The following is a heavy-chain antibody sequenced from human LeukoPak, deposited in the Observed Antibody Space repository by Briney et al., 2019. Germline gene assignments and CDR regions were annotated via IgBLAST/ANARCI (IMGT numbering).Heavy chain of an antibody. D-gene: IGHD4-23*01. CDR2: ISDSGSGG. V-gene: IGHV3-23*01. CDR3: SRIKYGGNSGYHFDY. J-gene: IGHJ4*02. CDR1: GFNFNYFS. Sequence: GGSLRLSCSASGFNFNYFSMSWIRQAPGKRLEWVSTISDSGSGGCYADSVRGRFTISRDNSKNIVYLQMHSLRVDDSAVYYCSRIKYGGNSGYHFDYWGQGTLVTVSS.